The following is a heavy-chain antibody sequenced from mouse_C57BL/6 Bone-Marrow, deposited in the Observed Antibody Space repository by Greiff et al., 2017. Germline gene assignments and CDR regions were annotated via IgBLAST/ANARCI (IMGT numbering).Heavy chain of an antibody. CDR3: ARLEFDGGSGDLCFAC. V-gene: IGHV1-85*01. CDR1: GYTFTSYD. Sequence: VQLQQSGPELVKPGASVKLSCKASGYTFTSYDINWVKQRPGQGLEWIGWIYPRDGSTKYNEKFKGKATLTVDTSSSTAYMELHSLTSEDAAVYCCARLEFDGGSGDLCFACWGTGTTVTVSS. D-gene: IGHD1-1*02. J-gene: IGHJ1*03. CDR2: IYPRDGST.